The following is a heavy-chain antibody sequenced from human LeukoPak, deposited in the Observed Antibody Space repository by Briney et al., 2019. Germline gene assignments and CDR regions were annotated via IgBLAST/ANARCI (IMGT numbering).Heavy chain of an antibody. CDR1: GLTFSSYG. CDR2: IRYDGSNE. CDR3: ARVRQLVSGRSYYYYYYMDV. Sequence: GGSLRLSCAASGLTFSSYGMHWVRQAPGKGLEWVSFIRYDGSNEYYADSVRGRFTISRDNSKNTLYLQMNSLRAEDTAVYYCARVRQLVSGRSYYYYYYMDVWGKGTTVTVSS. V-gene: IGHV3-30*02. J-gene: IGHJ6*03. D-gene: IGHD3-10*01.